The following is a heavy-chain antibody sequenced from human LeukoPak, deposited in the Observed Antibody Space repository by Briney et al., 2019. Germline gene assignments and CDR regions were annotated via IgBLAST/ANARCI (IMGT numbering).Heavy chain of an antibody. Sequence: PGGSLRLSCAASGFTFSTNGMNWVRQAPGKGLEWVSSISSSSIYAHYLDSVKGRFSISRDNANNLLYLQMTSLRAEDTAVYYCARESYDSSGNYPRDFDYWGQGTLVTVSS. V-gene: IGHV3-21*01. CDR3: ARESYDSSGNYPRDFDY. J-gene: IGHJ4*02. CDR2: ISSSSIYA. CDR1: GFTFSTNG. D-gene: IGHD3-22*01.